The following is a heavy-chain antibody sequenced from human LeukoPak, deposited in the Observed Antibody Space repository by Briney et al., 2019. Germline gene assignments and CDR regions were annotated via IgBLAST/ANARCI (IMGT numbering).Heavy chain of an antibody. D-gene: IGHD1-26*01. CDR1: GFTFNSDL. CDR2: IKSKTDGETT. J-gene: IGHJ3*02. CDR3: ITDPGEWEPI. V-gene: IGHV3-15*01. Sequence: GGSLRLSCAASGFTFNSDLMAWVRQAPGKGLEWVGRIKSKTDGETTDYAAPVKGRFTISRDDSKNTLYLQMTRLKTEDTAVYYCITDPGEWEPIWGQGTMVTVSS.